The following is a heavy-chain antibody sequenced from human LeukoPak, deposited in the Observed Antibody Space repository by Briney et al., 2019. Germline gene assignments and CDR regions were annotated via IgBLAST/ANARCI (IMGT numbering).Heavy chain of an antibody. CDR3: ASGGGPYYDSSGFVDY. Sequence: ASVKVSCKASGYTFTSYGISWVRQAPGQGLEWMGWISAYNGNTNYAQKLQGRVTMTTDTSTSTAYMELRSLRSDETAVYYCASGGGPYYDSSGFVDYWGQGTLVTVSS. V-gene: IGHV1-18*01. CDR1: GYTFTSYG. D-gene: IGHD3-22*01. CDR2: ISAYNGNT. J-gene: IGHJ4*02.